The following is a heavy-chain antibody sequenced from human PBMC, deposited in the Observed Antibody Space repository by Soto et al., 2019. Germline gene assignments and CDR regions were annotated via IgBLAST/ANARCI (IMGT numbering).Heavy chain of an antibody. Sequence: GASVKVSCKASGYTFTRSGISWARQAPGQGPEWMGWISSYNGDTNYAQTFQGRVTITRDTSASTAYMELSSLRSEDTAVYYCARGLYNPFDYWGQGTLVTVSS. J-gene: IGHJ4*02. V-gene: IGHV1-18*01. CDR1: GYTFTRSG. CDR2: ISSYNGDT. D-gene: IGHD1-20*01. CDR3: ARGLYNPFDY.